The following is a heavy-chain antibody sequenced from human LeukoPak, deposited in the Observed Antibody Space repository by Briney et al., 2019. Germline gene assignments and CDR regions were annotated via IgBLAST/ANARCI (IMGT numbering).Heavy chain of an antibody. Sequence: SETLSLTCTVSGGSISSYYWSWIRQPPGKGLEWIGEINHSGYTNYITALKSRVTISVDTSKNQFSLKLPSVTAADTAVYYCARGGYSGHGGLDYWGQGILVTVSS. CDR2: INHSGYT. CDR1: GGSISSYY. D-gene: IGHD5-12*01. V-gene: IGHV4-34*01. J-gene: IGHJ4*02. CDR3: ARGGYSGHGGLDY.